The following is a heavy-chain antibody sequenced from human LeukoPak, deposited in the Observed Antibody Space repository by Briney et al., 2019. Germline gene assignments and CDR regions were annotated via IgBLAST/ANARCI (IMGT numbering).Heavy chain of an antibody. V-gene: IGHV1-8*02. J-gene: IGHJ4*02. CDR1: GGTFSSYA. D-gene: IGHD2-15*01. CDR3: ARIGDCSGGSCFDY. CDR2: MNPNSGNT. Sequence: ASVKVSCKASGGTFSSYAISWVRQAPGQGLEWMGWMNPNSGNTGYAQKFQGRVTMTRNTSISTAYMELSSLRSEDTAVYYCARIGDCSGGSCFDYWGQGTLVTVSS.